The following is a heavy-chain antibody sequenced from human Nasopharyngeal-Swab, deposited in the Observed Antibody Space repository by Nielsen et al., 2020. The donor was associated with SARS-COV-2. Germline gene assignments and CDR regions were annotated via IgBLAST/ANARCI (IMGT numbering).Heavy chain of an antibody. V-gene: IGHV4-59*01. J-gene: IGHJ4*02. Sequence: PGKGVEWIGYIYYSGSTNYNPSLKSRVTISVDTSKNQFSLKLSSVTAADTAVYYCARGGRGIFGVVTNFDYWGQGTLVTVSS. CDR2: IYYSGST. D-gene: IGHD3-3*01. CDR3: ARGGRGIFGVVTNFDY.